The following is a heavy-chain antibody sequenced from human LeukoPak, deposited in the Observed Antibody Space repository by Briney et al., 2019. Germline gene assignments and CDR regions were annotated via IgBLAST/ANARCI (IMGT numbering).Heavy chain of an antibody. CDR3: ARDLSGVTGYTYGRGIDY. D-gene: IGHD5-18*01. J-gene: IGHJ4*02. CDR2: IIPISDSP. Sequence: SVTVSCKASGGTFMTDVFSWVRQAPGQGLEWMGGIIPISDSPHSAQRFQGRVTITADKSTSTAYMELSSLRAQDTAVYYCARDLSGVTGYTYGRGIDYWGQGTLVTVSS. CDR1: GGTFMTDV. V-gene: IGHV1-69*06.